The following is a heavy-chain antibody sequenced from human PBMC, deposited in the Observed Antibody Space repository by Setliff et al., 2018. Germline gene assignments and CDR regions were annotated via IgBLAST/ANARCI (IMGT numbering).Heavy chain of an antibody. D-gene: IGHD1-26*01. CDR2: INPSGGST. CDR1: GYTLTELS. J-gene: IGHJ6*02. V-gene: IGHV1-46*01. Sequence: ASVKVSCKVSGYTLTELSRHWVRQAPGKGLEWMGIINPSGGSTSYAQKFQGRVTMTRDTSISTAYMELSRLRSDDTAVYYCARDRVSGSSYYYYGMDVWGQGTTVTVSS. CDR3: ARDRVSGSSYYYYGMDV.